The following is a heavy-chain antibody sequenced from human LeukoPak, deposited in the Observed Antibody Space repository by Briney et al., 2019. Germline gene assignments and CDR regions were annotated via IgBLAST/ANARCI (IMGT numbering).Heavy chain of an antibody. CDR2: INHSGST. CDR1: GGSFSGYY. V-gene: IGHV4-34*01. J-gene: IGHJ4*02. Sequence: PSETLSLTCAVYGGSFSGYYWSWIRQPPGKGLEWIGEINHSGSTNYNPSLKSRVTISVDTSKNQFSLKLSSVTAADTAVYYCAGETGNYLYYFDYWGQGTLVTVSS. CDR3: AGETGNYLYYFDY. D-gene: IGHD4-11*01.